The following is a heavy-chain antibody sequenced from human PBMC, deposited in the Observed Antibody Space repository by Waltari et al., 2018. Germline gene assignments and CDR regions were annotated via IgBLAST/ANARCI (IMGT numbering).Heavy chain of an antibody. V-gene: IGHV4-4*03. D-gene: IGHD2-15*01. J-gene: IGHJ4*02. CDR2: IHRSGKT. CDR3: ARDRGGGLYLDS. CDR1: VDSMTSNSW. Sequence: QLQLQKSRPKLVTPPASLSLTCAVSVDSMTSNSWWSWVRPPPGKGLEWIGQIHRSGKTNYNPSVESRVTISLDTSNKQVSLKVYSATAADTAVYYCARDRGGGLYLDSWGQGTLVTVSP.